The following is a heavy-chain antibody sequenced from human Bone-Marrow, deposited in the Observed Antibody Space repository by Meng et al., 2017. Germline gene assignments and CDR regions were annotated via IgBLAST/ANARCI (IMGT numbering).Heavy chain of an antibody. J-gene: IGHJ4*02. CDR2: INSDGSST. CDR1: GFTFSSYW. Sequence: GESLKISCAASGFTFSSYWMHWVRQAPGKGLVWVSRINSDGSSTSYADSVKGRFTISRDNAKNSLYLQMNSLRAEDTAVYYCAREPYYDYVWGSYRTYYFDYWGQGTLVTVSS. V-gene: IGHV3-74*01. CDR3: AREPYYDYVWGSYRTYYFDY. D-gene: IGHD3-16*02.